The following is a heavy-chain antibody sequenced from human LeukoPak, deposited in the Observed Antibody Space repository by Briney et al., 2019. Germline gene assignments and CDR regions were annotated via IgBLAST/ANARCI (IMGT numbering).Heavy chain of an antibody. V-gene: IGHV4-34*01. D-gene: IGHD6-13*01. CDR3: ASRIIAAAVLFRDY. J-gene: IGHJ4*02. CDR1: GGSFSGYY. CDR2: INHSGST. Sequence: SETLSLTCAVYGGSFSGYYWSWIRQPPGKGLEWIGEINHSGSTNYNPSLKSRVTLSVDTSKNQFSLKLSSVTAADTAVYYCASRIIAAAVLFRDYWGQGTLVTVSS.